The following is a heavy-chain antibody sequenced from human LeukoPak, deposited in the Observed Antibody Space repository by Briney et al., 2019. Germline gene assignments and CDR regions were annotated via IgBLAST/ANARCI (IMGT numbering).Heavy chain of an antibody. CDR1: GESFTSYW. CDR3: ARLRVSGPYYSDGLDV. V-gene: IGHV5-10-1*01. CDR2: VDPGDSYT. D-gene: IGHD2-21*01. Sequence: GVSLQILCKASGESFTSYWVMWWRQMPGEGRVGMGRVDPGDSYTNYCPSFQGHVTISADKSINTAYLQWSSLKASDTAIYYCARLRVSGPYYSDGLDVWGKGTTVTVSS. J-gene: IGHJ6*04.